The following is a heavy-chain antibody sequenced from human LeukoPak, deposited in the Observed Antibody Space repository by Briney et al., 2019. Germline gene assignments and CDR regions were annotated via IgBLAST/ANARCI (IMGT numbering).Heavy chain of an antibody. D-gene: IGHD1-26*01. CDR3: AKDISVGATPYYFDY. J-gene: IGHJ4*02. CDR1: GFTFNDYA. Sequence: GRSLRLSCAASGFTFNDYAMHWVRQAPGKGLEWVSGIIWNSDSIVYADSVKGRFTISRDNAKNSLYLQMNSLRAEDTALYYCAKDISVGATPYYFDYWGQGTLVTVSS. CDR2: IIWNSDSI. V-gene: IGHV3-9*01.